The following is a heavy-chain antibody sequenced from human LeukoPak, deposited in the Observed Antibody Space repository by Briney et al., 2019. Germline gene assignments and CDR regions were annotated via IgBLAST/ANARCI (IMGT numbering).Heavy chain of an antibody. Sequence: GGSLRLSCAASGFTFDDYAMHWVRQAPGKGLVWVSRINSDGSSTSYADSVKGRFTISRDNAKNTLYLQMNSLRAEDTAVYYCARDGYCSSTSCYYFDYWGQGTLVTVSS. D-gene: IGHD2-2*01. CDR2: INSDGSST. CDR3: ARDGYCSSTSCYYFDY. J-gene: IGHJ4*02. V-gene: IGHV3-74*01. CDR1: GFTFDDYA.